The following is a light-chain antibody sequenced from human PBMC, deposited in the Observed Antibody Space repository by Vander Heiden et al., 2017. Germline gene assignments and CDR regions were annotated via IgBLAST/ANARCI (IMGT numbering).Light chain of an antibody. V-gene: IGLV3-1*01. CDR2: QDS. Sequence: SYELTQPPPVSLSPGQPASITCSGDKLGDKYACWYQQKPGQSPVLVIYQDSKRPSGIPERFSGSNSGNTATLTISGTQAMDEADYYCQAWDSSTVVFGGGTKLTVL. CDR3: QAWDSSTVV. CDR1: KLGDKY. J-gene: IGLJ2*01.